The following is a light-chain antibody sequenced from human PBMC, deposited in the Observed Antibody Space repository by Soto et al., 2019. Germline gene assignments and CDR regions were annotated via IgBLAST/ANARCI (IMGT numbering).Light chain of an antibody. Sequence: DIQMTQSPSTLSASVGARVPITCRASQSIIGYLAWYQQKPGKAPKLLIYDASNLESGVPSRFSGSGSGTEFTLTISSLHPDDFATYYCQQYDTYWTFGQGTKVDI. V-gene: IGKV1-5*01. CDR3: QQYDTYWT. CDR2: DAS. CDR1: QSIIGY. J-gene: IGKJ1*01.